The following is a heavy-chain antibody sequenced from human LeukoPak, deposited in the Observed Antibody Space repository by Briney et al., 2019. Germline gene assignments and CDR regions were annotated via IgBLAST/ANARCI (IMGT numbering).Heavy chain of an antibody. CDR2: ISAYNGNT. CDR1: GYTFTSYG. Sequence: ASVKVSCKASGYTFTSYGISWVRQAPGQGLEWMGWISAYNGNTNYAQKLQGRVTTTTDTSTSTAYMELRSLRSDDTAVYYCARSSSGDIVVPNYYYYMDVWGKGTTVTVSS. V-gene: IGHV1-18*01. CDR3: ARSSSGDIVVPNYYYYMDV. D-gene: IGHD2-15*01. J-gene: IGHJ6*03.